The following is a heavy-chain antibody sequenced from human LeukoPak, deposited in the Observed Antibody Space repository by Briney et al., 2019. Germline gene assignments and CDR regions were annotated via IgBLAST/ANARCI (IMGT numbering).Heavy chain of an antibody. CDR3: ARHGGAAGGH. Sequence: SETLSLTCTVSGGSISSSSYYWGWIRQPPGKGLEWIGSIYYSGSTYYNPSLKSRVIISVDTSKNQLSLKLTSVTAADTAVYYCARHGGAAGGHWGQGTLVTVSS. CDR1: GGSISSSSYY. V-gene: IGHV4-39*01. J-gene: IGHJ4*02. D-gene: IGHD6-13*01. CDR2: IYYSGST.